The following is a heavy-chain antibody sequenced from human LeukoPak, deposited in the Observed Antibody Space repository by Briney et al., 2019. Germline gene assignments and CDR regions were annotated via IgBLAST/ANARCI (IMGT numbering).Heavy chain of an antibody. V-gene: IGHV1-8*01. CDR1: GYTFTSYD. CDR3: ARGLRVVVIANYYFDY. J-gene: IGHJ4*02. CDR2: MNPNSGNT. D-gene: IGHD2-21*01. Sequence: HWASVKVSCKASGYTFTSYDINWVRQATGQGLEWLGWMNPNSGNTGYAQKFQGRVTMTRNTSISTAYMELSSLRSEDTAVYYCARGLRVVVIANYYFDYWGQGTLVTVSS.